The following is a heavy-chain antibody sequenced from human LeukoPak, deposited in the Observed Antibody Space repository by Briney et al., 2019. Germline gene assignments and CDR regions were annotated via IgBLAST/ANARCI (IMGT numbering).Heavy chain of an antibody. V-gene: IGHV4-59*01. Sequence: PSETLSLTCTVSGGSISSYYWSWIRQPPGKGLERIGYIYYSGSTNYNPSLKSRVTISVDTSKNQFSLKLSSVTAADTAVYYCARTYYYGSGSYSLDYWGQGTLVTVSS. J-gene: IGHJ4*02. CDR1: GGSISSYY. CDR2: IYYSGST. CDR3: ARTYYYGSGSYSLDY. D-gene: IGHD3-10*01.